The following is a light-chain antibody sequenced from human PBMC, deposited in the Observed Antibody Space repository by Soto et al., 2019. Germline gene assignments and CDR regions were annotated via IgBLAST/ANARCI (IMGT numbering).Light chain of an antibody. Sequence: EIVLTQSPGTLSLSPGERASLSLRASQSVSSSYLTWFRQKPGQAPRLLIWGVSNRATGIPDRFSGSGSGTDFTLTISRLEPEDFVVFYCYQYGSTPPTFGQGTKVDIK. CDR3: YQYGSTPPT. V-gene: IGKV3-20*01. J-gene: IGKJ1*01. CDR2: GVS. CDR1: QSVSSSY.